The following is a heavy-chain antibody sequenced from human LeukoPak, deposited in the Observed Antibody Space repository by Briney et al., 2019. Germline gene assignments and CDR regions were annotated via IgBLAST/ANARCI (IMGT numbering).Heavy chain of an antibody. CDR3: AKDRGRPRVATTLYYFDY. D-gene: IGHD5-12*01. J-gene: IGHJ4*02. CDR2: ILYDGSNQ. CDR1: GFTFSGYG. Sequence: GRSLRLSCAASGFTFSGYGMHWVRQAPGKGLEWVAVILYDGSNQYYADSVKGRFTISRDNSKNTLYLQMNSLRAEDTAVYYYAKDRGRPRVATTLYYFDYWGQGTLVTVSS. V-gene: IGHV3-33*06.